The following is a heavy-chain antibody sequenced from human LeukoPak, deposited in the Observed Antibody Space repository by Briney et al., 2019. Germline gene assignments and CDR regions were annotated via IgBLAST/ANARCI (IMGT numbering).Heavy chain of an antibody. CDR1: GYTFTSYD. J-gene: IGHJ4*02. CDR3: ARGKPKRWLQPGKDY. Sequence: ASVKVSCKASGYTFTSYDINWVRQATGQGLEWMGWMNPNGGNTGYAQKFQGRVTMTRNTSISTAYMELSSLRSEDTAVYYCARGKPKRWLQPGKDYWGQGTLVTVSS. V-gene: IGHV1-8*01. CDR2: MNPNGGNT. D-gene: IGHD5-24*01.